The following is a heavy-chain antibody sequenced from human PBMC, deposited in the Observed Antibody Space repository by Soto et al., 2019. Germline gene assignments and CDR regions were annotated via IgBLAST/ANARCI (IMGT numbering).Heavy chain of an antibody. V-gene: IGHV4-59*08. Sequence: SETLSLTCTVSGGSMRSYFWSWVRQPPGKGLEWIGNIYFSGSPNYNPPNYNPSLKTRVTISVDTSKNLFSLKLSSMTAADTAVYYCARREFGTNYLDYWGQGVLVTVSS. CDR1: GGSMRSYF. CDR3: ARREFGTNYLDY. D-gene: IGHD3-10*01. J-gene: IGHJ4*02. CDR2: IYFSGSPNYNPP.